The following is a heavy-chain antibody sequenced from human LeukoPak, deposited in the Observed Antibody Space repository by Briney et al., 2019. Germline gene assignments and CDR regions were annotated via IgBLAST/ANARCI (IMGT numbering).Heavy chain of an antibody. Sequence: GGSLRLSCAASGFTFTSYAMHWVRQAPGKGLEWVTVISYDGTNKYYADSVKGRFTISRDNAKNSLYLQMNSLRAEDTAVYYCARGLRQLVRSWHYWGQGTLVTVSS. J-gene: IGHJ4*02. CDR3: ARGLRQLVRSWHY. CDR1: GFTFTSYA. V-gene: IGHV3-30*04. D-gene: IGHD6-6*01. CDR2: ISYDGTNK.